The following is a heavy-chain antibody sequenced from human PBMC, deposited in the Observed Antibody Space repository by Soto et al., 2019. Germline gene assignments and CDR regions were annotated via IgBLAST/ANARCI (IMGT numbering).Heavy chain of an antibody. D-gene: IGHD3-22*01. CDR2: INPHSGDT. CDR3: ARLNNYDSGASRKWLDP. J-gene: IGHJ5*02. Sequence: QLLQSGAEVREPGASVKVSCKASGYTFTSYVVTWMRLAPGLGPEFMGWINPHSGDTNYAQNFQGRVTLTTDTSTNTAYMELRSLKFDDTAVYYCARLNNYDSGASRKWLDPGGQGTLVTVSS. V-gene: IGHV1-18*04. CDR1: GYTFTSYV.